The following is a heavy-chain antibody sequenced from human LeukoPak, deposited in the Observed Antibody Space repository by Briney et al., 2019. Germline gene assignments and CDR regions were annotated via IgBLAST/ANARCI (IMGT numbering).Heavy chain of an antibody. V-gene: IGHV4-4*07. J-gene: IGHJ5*02. Sequence: SETLSLTCTGSGGSINSYWSWIRQPAGKGLEWIGRISGSGTITYNPALQSRLSISIDTSKNQFSLKLMSVTAADTAVYYCARDSGTTGEVKFDPWGQGTLVTVSS. CDR1: GGSINSY. D-gene: IGHD3-10*01. CDR3: ARDSGTTGEVKFDP. CDR2: ISGSGTI.